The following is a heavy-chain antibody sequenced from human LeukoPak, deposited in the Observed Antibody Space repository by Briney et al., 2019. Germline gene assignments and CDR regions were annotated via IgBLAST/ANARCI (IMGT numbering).Heavy chain of an antibody. CDR2: ISGSGGST. Sequence: GGSLRLSCAASGFTFSNYAMSWVRQVPGKGLEWVSAISGSGGSTYYADSVKGRFTISRDNSKNTLYLQMNSLRAEDTAVYYCAKDAYYYDSSGYLDYWGQGTLVTVSS. CDR3: AKDAYYYDSSGYLDY. CDR1: GFTFSNYA. D-gene: IGHD3-22*01. V-gene: IGHV3-23*01. J-gene: IGHJ4*02.